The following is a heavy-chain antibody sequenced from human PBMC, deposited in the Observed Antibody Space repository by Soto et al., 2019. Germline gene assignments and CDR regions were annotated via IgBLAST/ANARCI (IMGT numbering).Heavy chain of an antibody. V-gene: IGHV3-23*01. CDR1: GFPSNTYGISTYG. CDR3: AKGTSSEFLLRFDD. CDR2: ITGSGGHS. J-gene: IGHJ4*01. Sequence: PGGSLRLSCLASGFPSNTYGISTYGMTWVRQPPGKGLEWVSVITGSGGHSYYADSVKGRFTISRDNSRNTLFLQMDSLRADDTAVYFCAKGTSSEFLLRFDDWGHGTQVTVSS. D-gene: IGHD3-10*01.